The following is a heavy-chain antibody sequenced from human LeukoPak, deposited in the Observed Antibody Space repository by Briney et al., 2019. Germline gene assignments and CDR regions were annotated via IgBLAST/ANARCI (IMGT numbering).Heavy chain of an antibody. CDR2: ISAYNGNT. Sequence: GASVKVSCKASGYTFTSYGISWVRQAPGQGLEWMGWISAYNGNTNYAQKLQGRVTMTTDTSTSTAYMELRSLRSDDTAVYYCATATRCGGDCYIFDYWGQGTLVTVSS. V-gene: IGHV1-18*01. CDR3: ATATRCGGDCYIFDY. J-gene: IGHJ4*02. D-gene: IGHD2-21*02. CDR1: GYTFTSYG.